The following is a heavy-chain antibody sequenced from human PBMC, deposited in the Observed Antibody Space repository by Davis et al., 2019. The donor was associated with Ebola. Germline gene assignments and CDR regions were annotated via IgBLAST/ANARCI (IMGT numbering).Heavy chain of an antibody. J-gene: IGHJ4*02. CDR2: IDPSDSYT. CDR1: GYSFTSYW. Sequence: TVSCKGSGYSFTSYWISWVRQMPGKGLEWMGSIDPSDSYTNYRPSFQGHVTISADKSISTAYLQWSSLKSSDSAMYYCARLPIVGAPNWGQGTLVTVSS. D-gene: IGHD1-26*01. V-gene: IGHV5-10-1*01. CDR3: ARLPIVGAPN.